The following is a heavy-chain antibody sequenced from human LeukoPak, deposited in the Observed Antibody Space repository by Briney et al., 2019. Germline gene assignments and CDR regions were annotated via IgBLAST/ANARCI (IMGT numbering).Heavy chain of an antibody. V-gene: IGHV4-34*01. D-gene: IGHD3-22*01. CDR3: AMNYYDSSLVFFH. Sequence: PSETLSLTCAVYGGSFSGYYWSWIRQPPGKGLEWIGEINHSGSTNYNPSLKSRVTISVDTSKNQFSLKLSSVTAADTAVYYCAMNYYDSSLVFFHWGQGTLVTVSS. CDR2: INHSGST. CDR1: GGSFSGYY. J-gene: IGHJ4*02.